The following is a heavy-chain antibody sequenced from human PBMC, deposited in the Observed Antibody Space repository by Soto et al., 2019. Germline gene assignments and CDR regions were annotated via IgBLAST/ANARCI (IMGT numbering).Heavy chain of an antibody. CDR1: GYTFTSYG. V-gene: IGHV1-18*01. J-gene: IGHJ6*03. D-gene: IGHD3-3*01. CDR3: ARLSPADDNFWSGPYYDYMDV. Sequence: QVQLVQSGAEVKKPGASVKVSCKASGYTFTSYGISWVRQAPGQGLEWMGWISAYNGNTNYAQKLQGRVTMTTDTATSTAYMELRSLRSDDTAVYYCARLSPADDNFWSGPYYDYMDVLCKGTTVTVSS. CDR2: ISAYNGNT.